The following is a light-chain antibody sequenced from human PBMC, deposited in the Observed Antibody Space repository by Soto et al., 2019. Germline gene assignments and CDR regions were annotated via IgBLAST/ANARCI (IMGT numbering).Light chain of an antibody. J-gene: IGKJ3*01. V-gene: IGKV1-27*01. Sequence: DIQMTQSPSSLSASVGDRVIISCRASQDISNYLAWYQQKPGKVPKLLIYAASSLQPGVPSRFSGSGSGTDLTLTISSLQSEDIATYYCQKYNSGPFTFGHGTKVDFK. CDR1: QDISNY. CDR3: QKYNSGPFT. CDR2: AAS.